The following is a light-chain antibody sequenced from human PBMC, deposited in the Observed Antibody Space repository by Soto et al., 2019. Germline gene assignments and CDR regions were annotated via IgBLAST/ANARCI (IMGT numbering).Light chain of an antibody. CDR3: SSYTTSSTPDV. V-gene: IGLV2-14*01. CDR2: EVS. CDR1: SSDVGGYNY. J-gene: IGLJ1*01. Sequence: QSALTQPASVSGSPGQSITISCTGTSSDVGGYNYVSWYQQHPGKAPKLMIYEVSNRPSGVSNRFSGSKSGNTASLTISGVQDEDEDDYYCSSYTTSSTPDVFGAGTKLTVL.